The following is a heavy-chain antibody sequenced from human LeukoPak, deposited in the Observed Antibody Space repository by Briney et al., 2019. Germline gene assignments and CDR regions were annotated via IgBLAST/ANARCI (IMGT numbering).Heavy chain of an antibody. J-gene: IGHJ4*02. CDR2: ISYDGSNK. CDR1: GFTFSSYG. V-gene: IGHV3-30*18. D-gene: IGHD1-26*01. Sequence: PGGSLRLSCAASGFTFSSYGMHWVRQAPGKGLEWVAVISYDGSNKYYADSVKGRFTISRDNSKNTPYLQMNSLRAEDTAVYYCAKAWSGWELNYWGQGTLVTASS. CDR3: AKAWSGWELNY.